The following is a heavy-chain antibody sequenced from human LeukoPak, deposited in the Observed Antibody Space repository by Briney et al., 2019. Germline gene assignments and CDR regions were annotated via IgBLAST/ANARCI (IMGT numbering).Heavy chain of an antibody. V-gene: IGHV4-39*01. J-gene: IGHJ4*02. CDR1: SDSISSSSNY. Sequence: SETLSLTCTVSSDSISSSSNYWAWVRQSPGKGLEWIGAIYYSGHTYYNPSLKSRITMSVDTSKNQFSLKVSYVTAADTAVYYCARHEEEDGFNAKTIDYWGQGTLVTVSS. D-gene: IGHD5-24*01. CDR2: IYYSGHT. CDR3: ARHEEEDGFNAKTIDY.